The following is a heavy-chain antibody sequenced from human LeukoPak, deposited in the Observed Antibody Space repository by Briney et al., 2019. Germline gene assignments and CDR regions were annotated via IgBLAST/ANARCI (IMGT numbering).Heavy chain of an antibody. CDR2: IYNGGDTI. CDR3: ARGHWGLDY. Sequence: KPGGSLRLSCATSGFTFSDHYMTWIRQAAGKGLETVSYIYNGGDTIYYADSVRGRFTISRDNVESSLYLQMNSLRAEDTAVYYCARGHWGLDYWGRGTLVTVSS. D-gene: IGHD7-27*01. V-gene: IGHV3-11*04. J-gene: IGHJ4*02. CDR1: GFTFSDHY.